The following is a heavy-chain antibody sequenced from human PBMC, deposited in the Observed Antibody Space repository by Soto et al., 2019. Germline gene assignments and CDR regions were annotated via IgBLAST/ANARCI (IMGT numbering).Heavy chain of an antibody. CDR2: ISSGSSTK. V-gene: IGHV3-48*02. Sequence: GGSLRLSCAASGFTFSSYSMNWVRQTPGKGLEWVSYISSGSSTKYYADSVRGRFTTSRDNAKNSLYLQMNSLRDEDTAVYYCAAVSRFDTYYDFWSPNYYGMDVWGQGTTVTVS. D-gene: IGHD3-3*01. CDR1: GFTFSSYS. J-gene: IGHJ6*02. CDR3: AAVSRFDTYYDFWSPNYYGMDV.